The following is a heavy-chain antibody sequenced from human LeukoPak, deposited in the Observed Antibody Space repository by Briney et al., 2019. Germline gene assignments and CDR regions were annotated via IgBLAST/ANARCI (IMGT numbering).Heavy chain of an antibody. CDR3: AKDQRWESPHYLDS. V-gene: IGHV1-2*04. Sequence: GASVKVSCTASGYTFTGYYMHWVRQAPGQGLEWMGWINPNSGGTNYAQKFRGWVTMTRDPSISTAYMELSRLRSDDTAVYYCAKDQRWESPHYLDSWGQGTLVTVSS. CDR1: GYTFTGYY. J-gene: IGHJ4*02. CDR2: INPNSGGT. D-gene: IGHD1-26*01.